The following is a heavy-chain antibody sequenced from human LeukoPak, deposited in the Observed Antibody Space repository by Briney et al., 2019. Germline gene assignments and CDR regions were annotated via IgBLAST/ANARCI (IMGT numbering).Heavy chain of an antibody. Sequence: ASVKVSCKASGYSFTSHYMHWVRQAPGQGLEWLGLINPSGSSTLYAQKFQGRVTMTRDMSTTTDYMELSSLRSEDTAVYYCARDNSVGDIAWWFDPWGQGTLVTVSS. CDR3: ARDNSVGDIAWWFDP. J-gene: IGHJ5*02. V-gene: IGHV1-46*01. CDR1: GYSFTSHY. D-gene: IGHD3-16*02. CDR2: INPSGSST.